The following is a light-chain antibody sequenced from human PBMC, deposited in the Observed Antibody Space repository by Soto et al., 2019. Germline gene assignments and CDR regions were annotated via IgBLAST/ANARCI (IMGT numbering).Light chain of an antibody. CDR1: QSVSSN. Sequence: EIVMTQSPATLSVSAGERATLSCRASQSVSSNLDWYQQKPGQAPRLLIYGASTWATGIPARFSGSGSGTEFTLTISSLQSEDFAVYYCQQYNNWPRTFGQGTKVEIK. CDR3: QQYNNWPRT. CDR2: GAS. J-gene: IGKJ1*01. V-gene: IGKV3-15*01.